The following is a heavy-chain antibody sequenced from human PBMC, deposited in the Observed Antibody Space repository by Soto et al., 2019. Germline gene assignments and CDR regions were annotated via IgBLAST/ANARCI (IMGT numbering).Heavy chain of an antibody. CDR2: ISGSGGST. Sequence: GGSLRLSCAASGFTFSSYAMSWVRQAPGKGLEWVSAISGSGGSTYYADSVKGRFTISRDNAKNTLYLQMNSLRAEDTAVYYCAKDVNYDSSGYYYYCGMDVWGQGTTVTVSS. D-gene: IGHD3-22*01. CDR1: GFTFSSYA. J-gene: IGHJ6*02. V-gene: IGHV3-23*01. CDR3: AKDVNYDSSGYYYYCGMDV.